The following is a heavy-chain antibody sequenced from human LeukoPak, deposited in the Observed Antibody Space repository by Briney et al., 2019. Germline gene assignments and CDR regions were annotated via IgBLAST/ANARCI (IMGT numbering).Heavy chain of an antibody. J-gene: IGHJ6*03. V-gene: IGHV4-39*07. CDR2: IYYSGST. CDR3: ARGYGSGSYYKGYYYYYYYMDV. Sequence: SETLSLTCTVSGGSISSSSYYWGWIRQPPGKGLEWIGSIYYSGSTNYNPSLKNRVTISVDTSKNQFSLKLSSVTAADTAVYYCARGYGSGSYYKGYYYYYYYMDVWGKGTTVTISS. CDR1: GGSISSSSYY. D-gene: IGHD3-10*01.